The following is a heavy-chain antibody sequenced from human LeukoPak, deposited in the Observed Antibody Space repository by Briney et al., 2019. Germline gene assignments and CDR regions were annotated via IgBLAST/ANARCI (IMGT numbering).Heavy chain of an antibody. CDR2: ISGSGAGT. V-gene: IGHV3-23*01. J-gene: IGHJ6*03. CDR3: AKGSTAFGSSWYGKAYYYMDV. Sequence: GGSLRLSCAASGFTFSAYAMSWVRLAPGKGLEWVSGISGSGAGTYYADSVKGRFTISRDNSKNTLDLQMNSLRAGDTAVYYCAKGSTAFGSSWYGKAYYYMDVWGKGPTVTVSS. CDR1: GFTFSAYA. D-gene: IGHD2-15*01.